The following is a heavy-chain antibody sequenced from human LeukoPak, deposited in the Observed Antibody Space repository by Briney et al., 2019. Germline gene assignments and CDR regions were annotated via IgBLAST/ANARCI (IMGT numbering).Heavy chain of an antibody. J-gene: IGHJ4*02. CDR3: ARGKWELLGGYYFDY. CDR1: GGSISSYY. D-gene: IGHD1-26*01. CDR2: IYYSGST. V-gene: IGHV4-59*01. Sequence: PSEILSLTCTVSGGSISSYYWSWIRQPPGKGLEWIGYIYYSGSTNYNPSLKSRVTISVDTSKNQFSLKLSSVTAADTAVYYCARGKWELLGGYYFDYWGQGTLVTVSS.